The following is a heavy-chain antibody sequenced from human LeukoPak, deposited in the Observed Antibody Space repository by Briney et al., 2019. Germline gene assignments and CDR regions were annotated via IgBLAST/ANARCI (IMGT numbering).Heavy chain of an antibody. CDR1: GYTFTSYD. CDR2: MNPNSGNT. CDR3: ARSGANYYYYGMDV. D-gene: IGHD3-10*01. V-gene: IGHV1-8*01. J-gene: IGHJ6*02. Sequence: VASVKVSCKASGYTFTSYDINWVRQATGQGLEWTGWMNPNSGNTGYAQKFQGRVTMTRNTSISTAYMELSSLRSEDTAVYYCARSGANYYYYGMDVWGQGTTVTVSS.